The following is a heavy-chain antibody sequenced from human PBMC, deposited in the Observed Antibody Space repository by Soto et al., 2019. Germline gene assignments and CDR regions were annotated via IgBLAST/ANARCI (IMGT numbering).Heavy chain of an antibody. CDR3: ARDQIGSSPLYYYYGMDV. D-gene: IGHD6-6*01. CDR1: GGSISSGDYY. CDR2: IYYSGST. Sequence: SETLSLTCTVSGGSISSGDYYWSWIRQPPGKGLEWIGYIYYSGSTYYNPSLKSRVTISVDTSKNQFSLKLSSVTAADTAVYYCARDQIGSSPLYYYYGMDVWGQGTTVTV. J-gene: IGHJ6*02. V-gene: IGHV4-30-4*01.